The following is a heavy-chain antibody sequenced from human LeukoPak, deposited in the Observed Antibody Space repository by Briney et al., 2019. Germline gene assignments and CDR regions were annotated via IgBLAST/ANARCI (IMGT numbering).Heavy chain of an antibody. Sequence: GGSLRLSCAASEFTFNSYAMSWVRQAPGKGLEWVACISSGSTYLYYADSVKGRFTISRDNAEKSLYLLMNSLRDDDTAVYYCANHNGVGYTSGWGQFDGWGQGTLVTASS. CDR2: ISSGSTYL. V-gene: IGHV3-21*01. CDR3: ANHNGVGYTSGWGQFDG. J-gene: IGHJ4*02. CDR1: EFTFNSYA. D-gene: IGHD6-19*01.